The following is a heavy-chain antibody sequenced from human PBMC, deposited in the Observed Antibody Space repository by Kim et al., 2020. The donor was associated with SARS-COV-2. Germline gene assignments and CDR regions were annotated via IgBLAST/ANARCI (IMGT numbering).Heavy chain of an antibody. Sequence: SETLSLTCTVSGGSISSYYWSWIRQPAGKGLEWIGRIYTSGSTNYNPSLKSRVTMSVDTSKNQFSLKLSSVTAADTAVYYCAREGQGYYDILTGLSIGAFDFWGQGTMVTVSS. V-gene: IGHV4-4*07. CDR1: GGSISSYY. D-gene: IGHD3-9*01. CDR3: AREGQGYYDILTGLSIGAFDF. CDR2: IYTSGST. J-gene: IGHJ3*01.